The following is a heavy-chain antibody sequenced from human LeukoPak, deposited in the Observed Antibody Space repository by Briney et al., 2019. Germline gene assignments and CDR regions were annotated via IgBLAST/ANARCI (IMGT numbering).Heavy chain of an antibody. CDR2: TYYRSKWTS. D-gene: IGHD1/OR15-1a*01. J-gene: IGHJ4*02. CDR3: ARSQTGGTFDY. V-gene: IGHV6-1*01. Sequence: SQTLSLTSALSGDNVSIKSAAWNWIRQSPSRGLEWLGRTYYRSKWTSGYAESVKSRLTISPDITKNQFSLQLRSVSPEDTAMYYCARSQTGGTFDYWGQGALVTVSS. CDR1: GDNVSIKSAA.